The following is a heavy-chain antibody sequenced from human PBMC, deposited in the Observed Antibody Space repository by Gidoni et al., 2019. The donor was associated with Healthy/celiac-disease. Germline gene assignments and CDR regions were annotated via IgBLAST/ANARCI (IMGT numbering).Heavy chain of an antibody. CDR2: ISSSGSTI. CDR3: ARDNPYYYDSSGYPPDY. Sequence: QVQLVESGGGLVKPGGSLRLSCSASGFPFSDYYMSWIRQAPGKGLEWVSYISSSGSTIYYADSVKGRFTISRDNAKNSLYLQMNSLRAEDTAVYYCARDNPYYYDSSGYPPDYWGQGTLVTVSS. D-gene: IGHD3-22*01. J-gene: IGHJ4*02. V-gene: IGHV3-11*01. CDR1: GFPFSDYY.